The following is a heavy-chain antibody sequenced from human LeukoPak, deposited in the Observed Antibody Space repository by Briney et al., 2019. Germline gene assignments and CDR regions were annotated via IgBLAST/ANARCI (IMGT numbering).Heavy chain of an antibody. CDR3: VKGRITMVRGVFDY. V-gene: IGHV3-64D*09. CDR2: ICSNGGSA. J-gene: IGHJ4*02. CDR1: GFTFSSYA. Sequence: GGSLRLSCPASGFTFSSYAMHWVRQAPGRGLEYVSAICSNGGSAYYADPVKGIFTISRDNSKNTLYLQMSSLRAEDTAVYYCVKGRITMVRGVFDYWGQGTLVSVSS. D-gene: IGHD3-10*01.